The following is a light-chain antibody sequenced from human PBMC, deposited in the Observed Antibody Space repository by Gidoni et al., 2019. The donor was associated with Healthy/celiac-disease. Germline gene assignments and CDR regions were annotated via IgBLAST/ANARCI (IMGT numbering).Light chain of an antibody. Sequence: DIQMTQSPSSVSASAGDRVTITCRAVQGISSWFVWYQQKPGKAPKRLIYAASGLQSGVPSRFSGSGSGTDFTLTISSLQPEDFATYYCQQANSFPLTFGEGTKVEIK. J-gene: IGKJ4*01. V-gene: IGKV1-12*01. CDR3: QQANSFPLT. CDR2: AAS. CDR1: QGISSW.